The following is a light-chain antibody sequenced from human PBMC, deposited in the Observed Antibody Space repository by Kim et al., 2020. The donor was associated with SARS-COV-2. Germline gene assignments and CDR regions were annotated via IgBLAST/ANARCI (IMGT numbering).Light chain of an antibody. CDR2: GVT. CDR1: SSDVGGYGY. J-gene: IGLJ3*02. Sequence: GQSVTISCTGTSSDVGGYGYVSWYQHHPGKAPKLMIFGVTKRPSGVPDRFSGSKSGNTASLTISGLQAEDEADFYCCSYAGTYTWVFGGGTQLTVL. V-gene: IGLV2-11*01. CDR3: CSYAGTYTWV.